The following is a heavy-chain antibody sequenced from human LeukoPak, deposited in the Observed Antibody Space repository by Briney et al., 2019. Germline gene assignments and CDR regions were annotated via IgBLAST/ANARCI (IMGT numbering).Heavy chain of an antibody. Sequence: TSETLSLTCAVSGGSISSGGYSWSWIRQPPGKGLEWIGYIYHSGSTYYNPSLKSRVTISVDRSKNQFSLKLSFVTAADTAVYYCARAAAGEFDYWGQGTLVTVSS. CDR2: IYHSGST. J-gene: IGHJ4*02. V-gene: IGHV4-30-2*01. CDR3: ARAAAGEFDY. CDR1: GGSISSGGYS. D-gene: IGHD6-13*01.